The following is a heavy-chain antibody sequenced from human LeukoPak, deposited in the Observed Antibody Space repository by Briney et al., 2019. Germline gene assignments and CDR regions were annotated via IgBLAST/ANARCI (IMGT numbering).Heavy chain of an antibody. J-gene: IGHJ5*02. CDR2: ISYSGTT. Sequence: KPSETLSLTCTVSGGSISSYYWSWIRQPPGKGLEWIGYISYSGTTNYNPSLKSRVTMSVDTSKNQFSLKLRSVNAADTAVYYCARRKREFFDWFMFDPWGQGTLVTVSS. D-gene: IGHD3/OR15-3a*01. CDR1: GGSISSYY. V-gene: IGHV4-59*01. CDR3: ARRKREFFDWFMFDP.